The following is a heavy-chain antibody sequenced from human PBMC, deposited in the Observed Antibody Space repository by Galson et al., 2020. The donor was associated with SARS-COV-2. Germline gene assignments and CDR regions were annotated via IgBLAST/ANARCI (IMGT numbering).Heavy chain of an antibody. CDR3: ARGDIVVVPAAMPATNWGWCDP. CDR1: GGTFSSYA. J-gene: IGHJ5*02. D-gene: IGHD2-2*01. CDR2: IIPILGIA. Sequence: ASVKVSCKASGGTFSSYAISWVRQAPGQGLEWMGRIIPILGIANYAQKFQGRVTITADKSTSTAYMELSSLRSEDTAVYYCARGDIVVVPAAMPATNWGWCDPWGQGSLVTVSS. V-gene: IGHV1-69*04.